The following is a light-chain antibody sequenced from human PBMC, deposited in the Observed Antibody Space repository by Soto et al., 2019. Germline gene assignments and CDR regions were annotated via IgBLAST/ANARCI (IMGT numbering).Light chain of an antibody. CDR3: HQYGGSPRT. J-gene: IGKJ1*01. Sequence: EIVLTQSPGTLSLSPGERATLSCRASQSVSSSYLAWYQQKPGQAPRLLIYGASSRATGIPDRFSGSGSGTDFTLAISRLDPEYFAVYYCHQYGGSPRTLVQATKVAIK. V-gene: IGKV3-20*01. CDR2: GAS. CDR1: QSVSSSY.